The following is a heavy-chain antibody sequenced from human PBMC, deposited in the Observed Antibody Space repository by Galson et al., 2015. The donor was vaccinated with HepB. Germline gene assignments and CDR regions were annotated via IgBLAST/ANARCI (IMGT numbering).Heavy chain of an antibody. CDR3: ARDEGGGGSKSDY. J-gene: IGHJ4*02. CDR1: GFTFSSYS. Sequence: SLRLSCAASGFTFSSYSMNWVRQAPGKGLEWVSYISSSSSTIYYADSVKGRFTISRDNSKNTLYLQMNSLRAEDTAVYYCARDEGGGGSKSDYWGQGTLVTVSS. D-gene: IGHD2-15*01. CDR2: ISSSSSTI. V-gene: IGHV3-48*01.